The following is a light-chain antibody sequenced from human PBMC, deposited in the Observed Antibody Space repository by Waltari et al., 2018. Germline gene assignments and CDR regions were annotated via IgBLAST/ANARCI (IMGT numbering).Light chain of an antibody. CDR3: HSRDTTSTRL. V-gene: IGLV3-19*01. CDR1: SLRRFY. CDR2: AQN. Sequence: SSELTQDPAVSVALGQTVRITCQGDSLRRFYARWYQQRPGQAPILVLYAQNNRPSGIPDRFSGSTSGNTASLTITRAQAEDEGDYFCHSRDTTSTRLFGGGTRVTV. J-gene: IGLJ2*01.